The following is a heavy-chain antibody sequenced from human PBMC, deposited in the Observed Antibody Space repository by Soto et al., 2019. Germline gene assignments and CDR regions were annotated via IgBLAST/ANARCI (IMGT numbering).Heavy chain of an antibody. D-gene: IGHD2-15*01. CDR1: GFSFSTYN. Sequence: EVRLMESGGGLVQPGGSLRLSCAASGFSFSTYNMDWVRQAPGKGPEWIAYISTTSFTIYYAESVKGRFTISRDNDRNSLYLEMNSLRDEDTAVYYCARDRCYDGTCYSASDSWGQGTLVTVSS. V-gene: IGHV3-48*02. J-gene: IGHJ5*01. CDR3: ARDRCYDGTCYSASDS. CDR2: ISTTSFTI.